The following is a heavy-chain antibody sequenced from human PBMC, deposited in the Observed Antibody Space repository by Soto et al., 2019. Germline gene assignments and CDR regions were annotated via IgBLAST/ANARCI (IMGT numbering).Heavy chain of an antibody. D-gene: IGHD2-2*01. CDR3: AKRADWVVPAAISPTFGY. Sequence: PGGSLRLSCAASGFTFSSYAMSWVRQAPGKGLEWVSAISGSGGSTYYADSVKGRFTISRDNSKNTLYLQMNSLRAEDTAVYYCAKRADWVVPAAISPTFGYWGQGTLVTVSS. V-gene: IGHV3-23*01. CDR1: GFTFSSYA. CDR2: ISGSGGST. J-gene: IGHJ4*02.